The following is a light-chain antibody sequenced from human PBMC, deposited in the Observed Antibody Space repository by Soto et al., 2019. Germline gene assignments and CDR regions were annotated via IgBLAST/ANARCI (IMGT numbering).Light chain of an antibody. V-gene: IGKV3-15*01. Sequence: EILMTQSPATLSVSPGERVTLSCRASQSVSNSLAWYQQKPGQPPRLIIHLASTRAPGVPARFSGSGSGTEFTLTISGLQSEDFAVYYCQHPENWPYTFGQGTKLEI. J-gene: IGKJ2*01. CDR1: QSVSNS. CDR2: LAS. CDR3: QHPENWPYT.